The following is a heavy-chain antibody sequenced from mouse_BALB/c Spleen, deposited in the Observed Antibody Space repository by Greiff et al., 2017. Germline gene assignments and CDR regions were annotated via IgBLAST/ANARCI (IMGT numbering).Heavy chain of an antibody. D-gene: IGHD1-1*01. CDR1: GYAFSSSW. CDR3: ARWGTTVGAMDY. CDR2: IYPGDGDT. Sequence: QVQLQQSGPELVKPGASVKISCKASGYAFSSSWMNWVKQRPGQGLEWIGRIYPGDGDTNYNGKFKGKATLTADKSSSTAYMQLSSLTSVDSAVYFCARWGTTVGAMDYWGQGTSVTVSS. J-gene: IGHJ4*01. V-gene: IGHV1-82*01.